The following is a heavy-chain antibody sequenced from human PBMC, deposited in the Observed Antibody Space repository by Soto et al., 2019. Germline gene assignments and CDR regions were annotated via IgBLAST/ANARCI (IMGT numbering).Heavy chain of an antibody. CDR2: INHSGST. V-gene: IGHV4-34*01. D-gene: IGHD2-2*02. J-gene: IGHJ3*02. Sequence: QVQLQQWGAGLLKTSETLSLTCAVYGGSFSGYYWSWIRQPPGKGLEWIGEINHSGSTNYNPSLKSRVTISVDTSKNQFSLKLSSVTAADTAVYYCARVRAGDCSSTSCYTDAFDIWGQGTMVTVSS. CDR1: GGSFSGYY. CDR3: ARVRAGDCSSTSCYTDAFDI.